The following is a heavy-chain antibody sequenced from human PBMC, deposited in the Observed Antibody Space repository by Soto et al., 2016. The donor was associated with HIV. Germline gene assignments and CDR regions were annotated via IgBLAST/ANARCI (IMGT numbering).Heavy chain of an antibody. Sequence: EVQLVESGGDLVKAGGSLRLSCAASGFTFSNAWMSWVRQAPGKGLEWVGRIKSKTDGGTTDYTAPVKGRFTITRDDSNNTLYLQMNSLKIEDTAVYYCPQYYKPMLNGWYLFNTWGQGIPGHRLL. CDR3: PQYYKPMLNGWYLFNT. J-gene: IGHJ1*01. CDR1: GFTFSNAW. CDR2: IKSKTDGGTT. V-gene: IGHV3-15*01. D-gene: IGHD6-19*01.